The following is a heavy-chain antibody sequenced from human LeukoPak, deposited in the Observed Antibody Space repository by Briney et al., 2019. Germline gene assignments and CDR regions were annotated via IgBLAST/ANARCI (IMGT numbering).Heavy chain of an antibody. J-gene: IGHJ5*02. CDR2: ILYDGSNK. V-gene: IGHV3-33*01. Sequence: GGSLRLSCAASGFTFSSCGMHWVRQAPGKGLEWVAVILYDGSNKYYADSVKGRFTISRDNSKNTLYLQMNSLRAEDTAVYYCARDSPLPSWGQGTLVTVSS. CDR1: GFTFSSCG. CDR3: ARDSPLPS.